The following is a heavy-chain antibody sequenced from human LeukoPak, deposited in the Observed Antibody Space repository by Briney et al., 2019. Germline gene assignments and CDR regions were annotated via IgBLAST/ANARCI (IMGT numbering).Heavy chain of an antibody. D-gene: IGHD2-2*03. V-gene: IGHV4-34*01. Sequence: PSETLSLTCAVYGGSFSGYYWSWIRQPPGKGLEWIGEINHSGSTNYNPPLKSRVTISVDTSKNQFSLKLSSVTAADTAVYYCARARPPLGYCSSTSCLAFRLFDPWGQGTLVTVST. CDR2: INHSGST. CDR3: ARARPPLGYCSSTSCLAFRLFDP. CDR1: GGSFSGYY. J-gene: IGHJ5*02.